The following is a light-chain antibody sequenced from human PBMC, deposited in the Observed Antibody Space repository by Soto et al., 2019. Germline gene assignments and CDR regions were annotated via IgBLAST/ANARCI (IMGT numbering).Light chain of an antibody. CDR3: QQYGSSPPT. J-gene: IGKJ1*01. V-gene: IGKV3-20*01. CDR2: GAS. CDR1: QSVSVNS. Sequence: IVLTQSPATLSLSPGERATLSCRASQSVSVNSLAWYQQKGGQAPRLLIYGASSRATGTPDRFSGSVSGTDCTLTINRLEPEDGSLYYCQQYGSSPPTFGQGTKVDIK.